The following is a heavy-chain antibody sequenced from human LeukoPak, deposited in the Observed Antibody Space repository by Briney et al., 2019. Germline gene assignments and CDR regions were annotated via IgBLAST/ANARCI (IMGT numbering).Heavy chain of an antibody. CDR3: AKRKAGYSGGWADGDYFDY. D-gene: IGHD6-19*01. V-gene: IGHV3-23*01. J-gene: IGHJ4*02. CDR1: GFTFGSYA. Sequence: GGSLRLSCAASGFTFGSYAMSWVRQAPGKGLEWVSAIRGDGSSTYYADSVKGRFTISRVNSKNTLYLQMNSLRAEETAVYYCAKRKAGYSGGWADGDYFDYWGQGTLVTVSS. CDR2: IRGDGSST.